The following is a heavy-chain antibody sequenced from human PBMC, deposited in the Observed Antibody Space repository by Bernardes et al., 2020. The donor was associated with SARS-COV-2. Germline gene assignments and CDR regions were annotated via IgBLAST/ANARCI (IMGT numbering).Heavy chain of an antibody. CDR2: ISYDGSNK. CDR3: AKGSHHWEYCSSTSCSAFDI. V-gene: IGHV3-30*18. Sequence: GGSLRLSCAASGFTFSSYGMHWVRQAPGKGLEWVAVISYDGSNKYYADSVKGRFTISRDNSKNTLYLQMNSLRAEDTAVYYCAKGSHHWEYCSSTSCSAFDIWGQGTMVTVSS. CDR1: GFTFSSYG. J-gene: IGHJ3*02. D-gene: IGHD2-2*01.